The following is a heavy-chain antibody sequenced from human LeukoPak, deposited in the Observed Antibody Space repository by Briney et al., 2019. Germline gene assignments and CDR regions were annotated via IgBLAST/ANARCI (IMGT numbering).Heavy chain of an antibody. CDR1: RFAFHNYA. CDR3: AKVTVTMVRGVNWYFDL. J-gene: IGHJ2*01. V-gene: IGHV3-23*01. CDR2: ISVDGGDI. D-gene: IGHD3-10*01. Sequence: GGSLRLSCAASRFAFHNYAMTWIRQAPERGLEWVSSISVDGGDIKYTDSAKGRFTISRDNSKNTLYLQMNSLRAEDTAVYYCAKVTVTMVRGVNWYFDLWGRGTLVTVSS.